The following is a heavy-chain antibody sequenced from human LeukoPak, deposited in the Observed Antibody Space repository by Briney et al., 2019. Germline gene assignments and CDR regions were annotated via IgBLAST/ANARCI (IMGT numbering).Heavy chain of an antibody. CDR2: IYYSGST. CDR3: ARHSGSYYFDY. CDR1: GGSISSYY. V-gene: IGHV4-59*08. Sequence: SETLSLNCTVSGGSISSYYWSWIRQPPGKGLEWIGYIYYSGSTNYNPSLKSRVTISVDTSKNQFSLKLSSVTAADTAVYYCARHSGSYYFDYWGQGTLVTVSS. D-gene: IGHD1-26*01. J-gene: IGHJ4*02.